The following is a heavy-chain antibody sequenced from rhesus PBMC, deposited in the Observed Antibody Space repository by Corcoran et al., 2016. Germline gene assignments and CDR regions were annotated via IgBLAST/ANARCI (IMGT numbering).Heavy chain of an antibody. CDR1: GYSISSGYD. CDR3: ARLVITTLDY. D-gene: IGHD3-16*01. Sequence: QVQLQESGPGVVKPSETLSLTCAVSGYSISSGYDWSGIRQPPGKGLALIRYIYGSSGSTNYNPSLKNRVTISKDTSKNQFSLKLSSVTAADTAVYYCARLVITTLDYWGQGVLVTVSS. J-gene: IGHJ4*01. CDR2: IYGSSGST. V-gene: IGHV4-76*01.